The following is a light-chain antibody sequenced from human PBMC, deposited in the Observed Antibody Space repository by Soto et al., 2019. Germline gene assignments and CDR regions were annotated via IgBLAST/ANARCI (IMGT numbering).Light chain of an antibody. CDR3: QQRYNWPIT. CDR2: GAS. Sequence: EIVLTQSTATLSLSPGEGATLSCRASQSIASFLAWYQQKPGQAPRLLIYGASSRATGIPDRFSGSGSGTDFTLTISSLEPEDFSVYYCQQRYNWPITFGQGTRLAIK. CDR1: QSIASF. J-gene: IGKJ5*01. V-gene: IGKV3-11*01.